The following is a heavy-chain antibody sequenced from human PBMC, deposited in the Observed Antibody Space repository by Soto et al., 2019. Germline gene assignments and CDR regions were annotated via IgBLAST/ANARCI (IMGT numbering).Heavy chain of an antibody. D-gene: IGHD1-26*01. CDR1: RFTFSSYA. J-gene: IGHJ4*02. V-gene: IGHV3-23*01. CDR2: ISGSGGST. CDR3: ARGSAFIGLDY. Sequence: GGSLRLSCAASRFTFSSYAMSWVRQTPGKGLEWVSGISGSGGSTYDTDSVKGRFTISRDNTKDSLYLQMNSLRAEDTAIYYCARGSAFIGLDYWGQGTPVTVSS.